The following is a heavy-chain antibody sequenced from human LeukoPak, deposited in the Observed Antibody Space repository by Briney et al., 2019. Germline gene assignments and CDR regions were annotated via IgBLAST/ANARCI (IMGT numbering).Heavy chain of an antibody. CDR2: ISGSGGST. V-gene: IGHV3-23*01. D-gene: IGHD3-10*01. J-gene: IGHJ3*02. Sequence: PGGSLRLSCAASGLTFSSYAMSWVRQATGKGLEWVSSISGSGGSTYYADSVKGRFTISRDNSKNTLYLQMNSLRAEDTAVHYCAKDRRRDRGLGAFYIWGEGTMVTVSS. CDR1: GLTFSSYA. CDR3: AKDRRRDRGLGAFYI.